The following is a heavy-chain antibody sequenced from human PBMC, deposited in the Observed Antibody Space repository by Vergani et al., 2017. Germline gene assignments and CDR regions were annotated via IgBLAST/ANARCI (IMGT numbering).Heavy chain of an antibody. CDR3: ARTLDCSSTSCYIRPYYYYYMDV. J-gene: IGHJ6*03. CDR2: IWYDGSNK. V-gene: IGHV3-33*01. Sequence: QVQLVESGGGVVQPGRSLRLSCAASGFTFSSYGMHWVRQAPGKGLEWVAVIWYDGSNKYYADSVKGRFTISRDNSKNTLYLQMNSLRAEDTAMYYCARTLDCSSTSCYIRPYYYYYMDVWGKGTTVTVSS. CDR1: GFTFSSYG. D-gene: IGHD2-2*02.